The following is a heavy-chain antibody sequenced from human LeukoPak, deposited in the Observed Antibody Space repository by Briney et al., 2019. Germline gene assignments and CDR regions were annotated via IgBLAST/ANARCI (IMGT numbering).Heavy chain of an antibody. CDR3: AKSLGVGGYTRYKGFDQ. CDR2: ISGSDGTS. D-gene: IGHD3-16*02. J-gene: IGHJ4*02. Sequence: GESLRLSCAASGFTFNSFAMNWVRQAPGKGLEWVSSISGSDGTSHYADFVKGRFTISRDNSKNTLYLQMNSLRAEDTAAYYCAKSLGVGGYTRYKGFDQWGQGTLVVVSS. V-gene: IGHV3-23*01. CDR1: GFTFNSFA.